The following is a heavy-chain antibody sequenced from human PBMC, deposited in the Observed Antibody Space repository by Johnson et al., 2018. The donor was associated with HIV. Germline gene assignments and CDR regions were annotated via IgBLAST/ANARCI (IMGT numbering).Heavy chain of an antibody. Sequence: VQLVESGGGLVQPGRSLRLSCAASGFTFDDYAMHWVRQAPGKGLEWVSGISWNSGSIGYADSVKGRFTISRDNAKNSLYRQMNSLRAEYTALYYWAKAKDLRGSELGSACDIWGQGTMVTVSS. J-gene: IGHJ3*02. CDR3: AKAKDLRGSELGSACDI. D-gene: IGHD7-27*01. V-gene: IGHV3-9*01. CDR1: GFTFDDYA. CDR2: ISWNSGSI.